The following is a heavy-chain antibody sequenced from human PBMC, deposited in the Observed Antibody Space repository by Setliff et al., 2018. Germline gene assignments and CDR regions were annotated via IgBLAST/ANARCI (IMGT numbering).Heavy chain of an antibody. J-gene: IGHJ5*02. CDR1: GGSISSSSYY. Sequence: PSETLSLTCTVSGGSISSSSYYWGWIRQPPGKGLEWIGTIYYTGNTYYNPSLKSRVTISVDTSKNQFSLNLSSVTAADTAIYYCARVVPLGGTDRWGQGTLVT. V-gene: IGHV4-39*07. D-gene: IGHD1-1*01. CDR2: IYYTGNT. CDR3: ARVVPLGGTDR.